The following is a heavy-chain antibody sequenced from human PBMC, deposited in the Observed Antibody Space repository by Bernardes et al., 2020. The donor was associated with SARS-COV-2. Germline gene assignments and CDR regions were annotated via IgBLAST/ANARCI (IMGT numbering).Heavy chain of an antibody. J-gene: IGHJ4*02. D-gene: IGHD5-12*01. V-gene: IGHV3-74*03. CDR1: GFTFRSYW. CDR2: INTDGGST. Sequence: GGSLRLSCAASGFTFRSYWIHWVRQAPGKGLVWVSRINTDGGSTTYADSVKGRFTISRDNAKNTLYLQMNSLRVEDTTVYYCARSDFFDGRGYYFGYWGQGALVTVSS. CDR3: ARSDFFDGRGYYFGY.